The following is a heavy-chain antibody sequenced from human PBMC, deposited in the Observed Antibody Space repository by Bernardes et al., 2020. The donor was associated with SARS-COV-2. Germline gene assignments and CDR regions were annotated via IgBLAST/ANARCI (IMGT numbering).Heavy chain of an antibody. CDR3: ARQSSGYSGNYGLDV. D-gene: IGHD3-22*01. CDR1: GASITSGSYY. J-gene: IGHJ6*02. Sequence: SETLSLTCSVSGASITSGSYYWSWIRQPAGKRLEWVGRFSASGSTTYNPTLKSRITISGDTSKNQFSLILSSVTAADTAAYYCARQSSGYSGNYGLDVWGQGTSVTVSS. V-gene: IGHV4-61*02. CDR2: FSASGST.